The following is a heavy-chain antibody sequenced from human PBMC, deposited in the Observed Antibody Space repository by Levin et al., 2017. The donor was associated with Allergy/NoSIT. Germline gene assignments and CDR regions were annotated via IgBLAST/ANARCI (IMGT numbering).Heavy chain of an antibody. V-gene: IGHV3-21*01. CDR2: ISTSSSYI. CDR1: GFTFSSYS. J-gene: IGHJ6*02. CDR3: ARDQRGDLGYCSGNTCYSPYDDVHDGLDV. Sequence: GESLKISCAASGFTFSSYSINWVRQAPGKGLEWVSSISTSSSYIYYADSVKGRFTISRDNAKNSLYLQMNSLRAEDTAVYYCARDQRGDLGYCSGNTCYSPYDDVHDGLDVWGQGTTVTVSS. D-gene: IGHD2-15*01.